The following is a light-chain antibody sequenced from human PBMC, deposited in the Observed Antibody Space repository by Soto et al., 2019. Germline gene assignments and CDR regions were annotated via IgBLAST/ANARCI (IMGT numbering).Light chain of an antibody. CDR3: QQYNSWPPA. V-gene: IGKV3-15*01. J-gene: IGKJ4*01. Sequence: EIVMTQSPSTLSVSPGERATLSCRASQSVSSDLAWYQQKPGQAPRLLIYGASTRATSIAARFSVSGSGTEFTHTITSLQSEDFAVYYCQQYNSWPPAFGGGTKVEIK. CDR1: QSVSSD. CDR2: GAS.